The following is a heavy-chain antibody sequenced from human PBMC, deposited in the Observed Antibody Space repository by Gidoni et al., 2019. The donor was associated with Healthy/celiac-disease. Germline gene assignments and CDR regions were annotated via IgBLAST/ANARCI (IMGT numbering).Heavy chain of an antibody. CDR3: ARDGSDYGDYFFDY. J-gene: IGHJ4*02. D-gene: IGHD4-17*01. CDR2: ISYDGSNK. V-gene: IGHV3-30*04. CDR1: GYTSSSYA. Sequence: QVQLVESGGGVVQLGRSLRLPCASAGYTSSSYAMHWVRQAPGKRLDWVAVISYDGSNKYYADSVKGRFTISRDNSKNTLYLQMNSLRAEDTAVYYCARDGSDYGDYFFDYWGQGTLVTVSS.